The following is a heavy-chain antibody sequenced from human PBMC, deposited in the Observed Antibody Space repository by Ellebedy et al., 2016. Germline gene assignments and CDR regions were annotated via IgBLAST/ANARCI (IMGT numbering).Heavy chain of an antibody. V-gene: IGHV3-43D*03. CDR2: ISWDGGST. CDR1: GFTFDDYA. D-gene: IGHD6-19*01. Sequence: GGSLRLXXAASGFTFDDYAMHWVRQAPGKGLEWVSLISWDGGSTYYADSVKGRFTISRDNSKNSLYLQMNSLRAEDTALYYCAKEVAGIGNYFDYWGQGTLVTVSS. J-gene: IGHJ4*02. CDR3: AKEVAGIGNYFDY.